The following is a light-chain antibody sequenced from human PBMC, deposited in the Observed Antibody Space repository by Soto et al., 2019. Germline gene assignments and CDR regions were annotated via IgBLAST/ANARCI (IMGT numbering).Light chain of an antibody. CDR3: VLYMGRGIGV. Sequence: QTVVTQEPSFSVSPGRTVTLTCDLSSGSVSTSNFPSWYQQTPGQAPRTLIYSTNTRSSGVPDRFSGSILGNKAALTITGAQEDDESDYYCVLYMGRGIGVFGGGTKVTVL. J-gene: IGLJ3*02. CDR1: SGSVSTSNF. CDR2: STN. V-gene: IGLV8-61*01.